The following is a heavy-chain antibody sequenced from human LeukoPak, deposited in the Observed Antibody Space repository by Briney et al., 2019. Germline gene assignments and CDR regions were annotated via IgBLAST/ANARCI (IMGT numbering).Heavy chain of an antibody. CDR1: GFTVSSNY. Sequence: GGSLRLSCAASGFTVSSNYMSWVRQAPGKGLEWVSVIYSGGSTYYADSVKGRFTISRDNSKNTLYLQMNSLRAEDTAVYYCAGAETSICFDSWGQGTLVTVSS. V-gene: IGHV3-53*01. J-gene: IGHJ4*02. CDR2: IYSGGST. CDR3: AGAETSICFDS. D-gene: IGHD6-6*01.